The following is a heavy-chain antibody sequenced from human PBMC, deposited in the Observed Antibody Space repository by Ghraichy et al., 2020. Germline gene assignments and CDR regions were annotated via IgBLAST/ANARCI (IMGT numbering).Heavy chain of an antibody. CDR3: ARGFTLTYYDFWSGSYYYYMDV. V-gene: IGHV4-34*01. Sequence: SQTLSLTCAVYGGSFSGYYWSWIRQPPGKGLEWIGEINHSGSTNYNPSLKSRVTISVDTSKNQFSLKLSSVTAADTAVYYCARGFTLTYYDFWSGSYYYYMDVWGKGTTVTVSS. CDR2: INHSGST. D-gene: IGHD3-3*01. J-gene: IGHJ6*03. CDR1: GGSFSGYY.